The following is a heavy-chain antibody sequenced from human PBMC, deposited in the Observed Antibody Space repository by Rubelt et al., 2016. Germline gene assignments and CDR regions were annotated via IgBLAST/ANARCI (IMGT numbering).Heavy chain of an antibody. CDR1: GFTFSGSA. Sequence: EVQLVESGGGLVQPGGSLRLSCAASGFTFSGSAIHWVRQASGKGLEWLGLIRSSYATAYAASVKGRFTISIDDSKTTAYLQMNSLKIEDTAVYYCTRESPIDYWGQGTLVTVSS. V-gene: IGHV3-73*01. CDR2: IRSSYAT. CDR3: TRESPIDY. J-gene: IGHJ4*02.